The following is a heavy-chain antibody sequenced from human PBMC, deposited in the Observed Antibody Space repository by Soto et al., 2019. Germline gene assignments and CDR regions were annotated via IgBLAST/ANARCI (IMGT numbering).Heavy chain of an antibody. CDR1: GGSIRSSSYY. J-gene: IGHJ6*03. CDR3: ARLGASYYYYYMDV. V-gene: IGHV4-39*01. Sequence: SETLPLTCTVSGGSIRSSSYYWGWIRQPPGKGLEWIGSIYYSGSTYYNPSLKSRVTISVDTSKNQFSLKLSSVTAADTAVYYCARLGASYYYYYMDVWGKGTTVT. CDR2: IYYSGST.